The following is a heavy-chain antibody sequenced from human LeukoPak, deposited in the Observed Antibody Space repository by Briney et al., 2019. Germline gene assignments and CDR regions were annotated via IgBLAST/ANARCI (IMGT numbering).Heavy chain of an antibody. V-gene: IGHV3-23*01. CDR1: GFTFSSSA. D-gene: IGHD2-21*02. CDR3: AKPRTAAGRNFDY. Sequence: GGSLRLSCVASGFTFSSSAMSWVRQAPERGLEWVSLISGRGGSTNYADSVKGRFTISRDNSKNTLCLQMNSLTAEDTAVYYCAKPRTAAGRNFDYWGQGTLVTVSS. CDR2: ISGRGGST. J-gene: IGHJ4*02.